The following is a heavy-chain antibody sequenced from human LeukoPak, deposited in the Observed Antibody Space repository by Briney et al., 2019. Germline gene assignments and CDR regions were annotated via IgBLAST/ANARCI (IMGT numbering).Heavy chain of an antibody. D-gene: IGHD5-24*01. CDR3: ASTRRDGYPFDY. CDR2: IHYSGST. V-gene: IGHV4-59*01. J-gene: IGHJ4*02. CDR1: GGSISSYY. Sequence: SETLSLTCTVSGGSISSYYWSWIRQPPGKGLEWIGYIHYSGSTHYNPSLKSRVTVSVDTSKNQFSLRLSSVTAADTAVYYCASTRRDGYPFDYWGQGTLVTVSS.